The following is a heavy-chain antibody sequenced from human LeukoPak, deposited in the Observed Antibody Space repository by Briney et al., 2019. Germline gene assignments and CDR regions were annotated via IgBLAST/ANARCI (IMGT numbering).Heavy chain of an antibody. CDR3: ARRVVVVVAATTYNWFDP. V-gene: IGHV4-30-4*01. Sequence: SQTLSLTCTVSGGSISSGDYYWSWIRQPPGKGLEWIGYIYYSGSTYYNPSLKSRVTISVDRSKNQFSLKLSSVTAADTAVYYCARRVVVVVAATTYNWFDPWGQGTLVTVSS. J-gene: IGHJ5*02. CDR1: GGSISSGDYY. D-gene: IGHD2-15*01. CDR2: IYYSGST.